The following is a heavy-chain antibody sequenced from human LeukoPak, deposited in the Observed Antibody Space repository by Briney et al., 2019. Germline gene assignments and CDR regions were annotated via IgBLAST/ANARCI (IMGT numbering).Heavy chain of an antibody. D-gene: IGHD3-22*01. Sequence: PGGSLRLSCAASGFTFRSYSLNWVRQAPGKGLEWVSSISSSSSYIYSADSVKGRFTISRDNAKNSLYLQMNSLRAEDTAVYYCARVVFRSYYDTPVNPGDSYWGQGTLVTVSS. CDR1: GFTFRSYS. V-gene: IGHV3-21*01. CDR3: ARVVFRSYYDTPVNPGDSY. J-gene: IGHJ4*02. CDR2: ISSSSSYI.